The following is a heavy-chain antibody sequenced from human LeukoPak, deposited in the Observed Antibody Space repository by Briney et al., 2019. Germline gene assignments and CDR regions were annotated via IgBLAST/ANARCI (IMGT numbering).Heavy chain of an antibody. CDR1: GGSISSSSYY. CDR3: ARDQSNWTYDY. J-gene: IGHJ4*02. Sequence: PSETLSLTCTVSGGSISSSSYYWGWIRQPPGKGLEWIGSIYYSGSTYYNPSLTSRVTISVDTSKNQFSLKLSSVTAADTAVYYCARDQSNWTYDYWGQGTLVTVSS. V-gene: IGHV4-39*07. CDR2: IYYSGST. D-gene: IGHD1-20*01.